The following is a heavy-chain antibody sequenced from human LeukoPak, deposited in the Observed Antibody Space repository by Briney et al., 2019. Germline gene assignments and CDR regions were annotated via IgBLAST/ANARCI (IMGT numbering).Heavy chain of an antibody. CDR3: ASHPSSYSSSSDY. D-gene: IGHD6-6*01. CDR1: GYTFTGYY. V-gene: IGHV1-2*02. J-gene: IGHJ4*02. Sequence: APVKVSCKASGYTFTGYYMHWVRQAPGQGLEWMGWINPNSGGTNHAQKFQGRVTMTRDTSISTAYMELSRLRSDDTAVYYCASHPSSYSSSSDYWGQGTLVTVSS. CDR2: INPNSGGT.